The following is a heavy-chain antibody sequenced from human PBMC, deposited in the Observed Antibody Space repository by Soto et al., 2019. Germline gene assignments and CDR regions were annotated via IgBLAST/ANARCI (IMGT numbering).Heavy chain of an antibody. CDR3: ARDPGDGDYEGYYYYGMDV. D-gene: IGHD4-17*01. CDR2: IYHSGNT. J-gene: IGHJ6*02. CDR1: GGSISSSDW. Sequence: QVQLQESGPGLVKPSGTLSLTCAVSGGSISSSDWWSWVRQPPGKGLEWIGEIYHSGNTNYNPSLKSRVTISVDKSKNQFSLKLSSGTAADTAVYYCARDPGDGDYEGYYYYGMDVWGQGTTVTVSS. V-gene: IGHV4-4*02.